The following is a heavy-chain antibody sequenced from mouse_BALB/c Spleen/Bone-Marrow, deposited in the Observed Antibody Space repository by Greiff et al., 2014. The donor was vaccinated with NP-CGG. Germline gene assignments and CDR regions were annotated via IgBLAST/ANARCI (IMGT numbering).Heavy chain of an antibody. CDR1: GYVFTSYN. CDR2: IEPYNGGT. D-gene: IGHD2-1*01. J-gene: IGHJ3*01. V-gene: IGHV1S135*01. Sequence: EVQLQQSGPELVKPGAPVKVSCKASGYVFTSYNMYWVKQSHGKSLEWIGYIEPYNGGTSYNQKFKGKATLTVDKSSSTAYMYLNSLTSEDSAVYYCASGNWAYWGQGTLVTVSA. CDR3: ASGNWAY.